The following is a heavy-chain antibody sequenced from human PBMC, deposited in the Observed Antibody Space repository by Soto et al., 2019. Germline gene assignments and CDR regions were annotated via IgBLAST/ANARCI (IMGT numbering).Heavy chain of an antibody. J-gene: IGHJ6*02. Sequence: SETLSLTCTVSGGSISSGDYYWSWIRQPPGKGLEWIGYIYYSGSTYYNPSLKSRVTISVDTSKNQFSLKLSSVTAADTAVYYCARDRGKRGLDRGMDVWGQGTKVTVSS. V-gene: IGHV4-30-4*01. CDR2: IYYSGST. CDR3: ARDRGKRGLDRGMDV. CDR1: GGSISSGDYY.